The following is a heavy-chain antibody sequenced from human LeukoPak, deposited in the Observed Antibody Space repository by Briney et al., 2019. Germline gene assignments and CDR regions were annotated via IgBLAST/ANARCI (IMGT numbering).Heavy chain of an antibody. Sequence: EASVKVSCKAPGYTFTRYDINWVRQAPGQGLEWLGWMSPNNGNTGYAQKFQGRVTMTRSTSIDTAYMELNTLTSDDTAAYYCARGFYYYGLDVWGQGTTVTVSS. V-gene: IGHV1-8*01. CDR3: ARGFYYYGLDV. CDR2: MSPNNGNT. CDR1: GYTFTRYD. J-gene: IGHJ6*02.